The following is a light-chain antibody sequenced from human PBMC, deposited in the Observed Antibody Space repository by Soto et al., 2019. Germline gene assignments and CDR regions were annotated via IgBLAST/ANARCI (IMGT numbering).Light chain of an antibody. Sequence: EVVLTQSPGTLSLSPGARATLSCRASQGVTSSYLAWYQQKPGQAPRLLIYGASSRATGIPDRFRGSGSGTDFTLTISRLEPDDFAVYYCQQYGSAPYTFGQGTKLEIK. J-gene: IGKJ2*01. V-gene: IGKV3-20*01. CDR3: QQYGSAPYT. CDR1: QGVTSSY. CDR2: GAS.